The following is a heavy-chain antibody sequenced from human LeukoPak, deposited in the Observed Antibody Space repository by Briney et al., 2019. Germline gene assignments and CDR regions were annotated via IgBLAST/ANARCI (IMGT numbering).Heavy chain of an antibody. CDR1: GYTFTRYD. V-gene: IGHV1-8*01. CDR2: MNPNSGNT. Sequence: ASVKVSCKASGYTFTRYDINWVRQSTGQGLEWMGWMNPNSGNTGYAQKFQGRVTMTRNTSISTAYMELSSLRSEDTAVYYCARGATMVRGVIPNWFDPWGQGTLVTVSS. D-gene: IGHD3-10*01. J-gene: IGHJ5*02. CDR3: ARGATMVRGVIPNWFDP.